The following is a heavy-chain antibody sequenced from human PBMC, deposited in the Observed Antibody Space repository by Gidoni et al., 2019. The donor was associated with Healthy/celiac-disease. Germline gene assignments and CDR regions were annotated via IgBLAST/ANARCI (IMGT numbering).Heavy chain of an antibody. CDR2: ISYDGSNK. CDR1: GFTFSSYG. CDR3: AKGPSSGTTTPPFDY. V-gene: IGHV3-30*18. J-gene: IGHJ4*02. Sequence: QVQLVESGGGVVQPGRSLRLSCAASGFTFSSYGMHWVRQAPGKGLEWVAVISYDGSNKYYADSVKGRFTISRDNSKNTLYLQMNSLRAEDTAVYYCAKGPSSGTTTPPFDYWGQGTLVTVSS. D-gene: IGHD1-7*01.